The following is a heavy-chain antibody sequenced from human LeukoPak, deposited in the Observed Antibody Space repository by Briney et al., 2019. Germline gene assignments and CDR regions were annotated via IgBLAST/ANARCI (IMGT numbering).Heavy chain of an antibody. J-gene: IGHJ4*02. CDR2: LKEDGSDK. CDR3: ARDSAGYDY. Sequence: GGSLRLSCAASGITFRTFWMSCVRQAPGKGLECVANLKEDGSDKYYADSVKGRFTISRDNAKNSLFLQMSSLRVDDTAIYYCARDSAGYDYWGQGTLVTVSS. CDR1: GITFRTFW. V-gene: IGHV3-7*01. D-gene: IGHD5-12*01.